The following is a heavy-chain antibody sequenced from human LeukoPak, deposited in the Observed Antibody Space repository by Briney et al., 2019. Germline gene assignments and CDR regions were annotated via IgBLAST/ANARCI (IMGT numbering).Heavy chain of an antibody. V-gene: IGHV4-4*07. CDR3: ARGRYCSADICSGGDAFDI. D-gene: IGHD2-15*01. J-gene: IGHJ3*02. CDR2: IYTRGST. CDR1: GGSINNYY. Sequence: SETLSLTCTVSGGSINNYYWSWIRQPAGKGLEWIGRIYTRGSTNYNPSLKSRVTMSVDTSKNQFSLKLSSVTAADAAVYYCARGRYCSADICSGGDAFDIWGQGTMVSVSP.